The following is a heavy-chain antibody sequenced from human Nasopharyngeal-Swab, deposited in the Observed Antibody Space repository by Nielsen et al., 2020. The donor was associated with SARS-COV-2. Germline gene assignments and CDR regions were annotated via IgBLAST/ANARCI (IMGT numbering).Heavy chain of an antibody. V-gene: IGHV1-2*06. CDR3: ARKKQLVRPFDY. CDR2: LNPNTGVA. CDR1: GYTFSDYF. J-gene: IGHJ4*02. D-gene: IGHD6-13*01. Sequence: ASVKVSCKTSGYTFSDYFLHWVREAPGQGLEWMGRLNPNTGVANYAQKFQGRVTMTRDTSLSTGYMELSSLRSDDTAVYYCARKKQLVRPFDYWGQGILVTVSS.